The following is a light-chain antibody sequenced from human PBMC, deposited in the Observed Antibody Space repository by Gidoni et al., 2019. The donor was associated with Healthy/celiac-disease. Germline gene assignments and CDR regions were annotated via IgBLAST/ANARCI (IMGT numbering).Light chain of an antibody. V-gene: IGKV1-5*01. J-gene: IGKJ1*01. CDR1: QSISSW. CDR2: DAS. CDR3: QQYNSYSWT. Sequence: DIQMTQSPSTLSASVGDRVTITCRASQSISSWLAWYQQKPGKAPKLLIYDASSLESGVPSRFSGSGSGTEFTLTISSLQPDDFATYYCQQYNSYSWTFGQXTKVXIK.